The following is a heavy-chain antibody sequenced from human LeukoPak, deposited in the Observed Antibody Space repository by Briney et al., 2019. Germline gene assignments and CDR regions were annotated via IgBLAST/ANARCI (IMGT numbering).Heavy chain of an antibody. CDR2: ISGYNGNT. J-gene: IGHJ6*03. V-gene: IGHV1-18*01. CDR1: GYTFTSYG. D-gene: IGHD3-10*01. Sequence: ASVKVSCKASGYTFTSYGISWVRQAPGQGLEWMGWISGYNGNTNYAQKLQGRVTMTTDTSTSTAYMELRSLRSDDTAVYYCARDGTPYYYGSGTPPPMDIWGKGTTVTISS. CDR3: ARDGTPYYYGSGTPPPMDI.